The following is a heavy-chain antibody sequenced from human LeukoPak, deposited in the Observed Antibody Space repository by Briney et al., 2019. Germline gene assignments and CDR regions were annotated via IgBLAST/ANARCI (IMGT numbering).Heavy chain of an antibody. D-gene: IGHD6-13*01. V-gene: IGHV6-1*01. CDR1: GDSVSSNSAA. CDR3: ARDDKQYSSSWYAVYWPFDP. J-gene: IGHJ5*02. CDR2: TYYRSKWYN. Sequence: SQTLSLTCAISGDSVSSNSAAWNWIRQSPSRGLEWLGRTYYRSKWYNDYAVSVKSRITINPDTSKNQFSLQLNSVTPEDTAVYYCARDDKQYSSSWYAVYWPFDPWGQGTLVTVSS.